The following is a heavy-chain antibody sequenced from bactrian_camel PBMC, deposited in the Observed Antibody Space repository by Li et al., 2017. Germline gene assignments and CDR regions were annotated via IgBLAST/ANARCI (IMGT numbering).Heavy chain of an antibody. D-gene: IGHD3*01. Sequence: HVQLVESGGASVQAGDSLRLSCDVSIVSYCTYEPEWYREGPGKERELVSDIDSVGTTTYADSVKGRFTISQGNATNTVDLQMNGLKPEDTAMYYCAAGRGRSDCSCLEGVGYWGQGTQVTVS. CDR1: IVSYCTYE. J-gene: IGHJ4*01. CDR2: IDSVGTT. V-gene: IGHV3S55*01. CDR3: AAGRGRSDCSCLEGVGY.